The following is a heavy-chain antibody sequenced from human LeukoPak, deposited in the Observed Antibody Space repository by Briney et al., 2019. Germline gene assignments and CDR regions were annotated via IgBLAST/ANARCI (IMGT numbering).Heavy chain of an antibody. V-gene: IGHV3-7*03. CDR1: AFIFSGHW. Sequence: GGSLRLSCEGSAFIFSGHWMNWVRQTPGKGLEWVASIKEDGSERQYVDSVKGRFSISRDNTKGSLFLQLNSLRAEDTAVYYCAKSYVGVRGLFDYWGQGTLVTVSS. CDR2: IKEDGSER. CDR3: AKSYVGVRGLFDY. D-gene: IGHD3-10*01. J-gene: IGHJ4*02.